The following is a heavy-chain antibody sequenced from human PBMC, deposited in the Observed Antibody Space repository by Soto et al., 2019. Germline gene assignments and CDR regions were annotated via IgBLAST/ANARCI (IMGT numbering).Heavy chain of an antibody. CDR2: IDPSDSYT. CDR3: ARLECSSTSCYTSNYYYGMDV. Sequence: PGESLKISCKGSGYSFTSYWISWVRQMPGKGLEWMGRIDPSDSYTNYSPSFQGHVTISADKSISTAYLQWSSLKASDTAMYHCARLECSSTSCYTSNYYYGMDVWGQGTTVTVSS. V-gene: IGHV5-10-1*01. J-gene: IGHJ6*02. CDR1: GYSFTSYW. D-gene: IGHD2-2*02.